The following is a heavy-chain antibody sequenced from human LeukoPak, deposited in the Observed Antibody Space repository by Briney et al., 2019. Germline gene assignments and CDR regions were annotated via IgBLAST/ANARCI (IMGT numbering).Heavy chain of an antibody. CDR1: GFTFSSYW. D-gene: IGHD5-18*01. CDR2: IKQDGSEK. CDR3: ASMGSYGQPLFDY. Sequence: PGGSLRLSCAASGFTFSSYWMSWVRQAPGKGLEWVANIKQDGSEKYYVDSVKGRFTISRDNAKNSLYLQMNSLRAEDTAVYYCASMGSYGQPLFDYWGQGTLVTVSS. V-gene: IGHV3-7*03. J-gene: IGHJ4*02.